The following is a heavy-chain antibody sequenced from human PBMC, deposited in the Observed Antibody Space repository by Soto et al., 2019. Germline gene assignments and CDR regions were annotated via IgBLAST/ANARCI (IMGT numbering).Heavy chain of an antibody. CDR3: ARTSRFEY. CDR1: GGSISSYY. Sequence: PSETLSLTCTVSGGSISSYYWSWIRQPPGKGLEWIGEINHSGSTNYNPSLKSRVTISVDTSKNQFSLKVSSVTAADTAVYYCARTSRFEYWGQGTLVTVSS. CDR2: INHSGST. V-gene: IGHV4-34*01. J-gene: IGHJ4*02. D-gene: IGHD6-6*01.